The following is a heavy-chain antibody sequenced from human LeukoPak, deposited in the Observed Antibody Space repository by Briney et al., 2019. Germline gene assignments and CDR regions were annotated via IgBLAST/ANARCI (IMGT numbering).Heavy chain of an antibody. V-gene: IGHV3-23*01. CDR2: TNSRGTST. D-gene: IGHD3-16*01. CDR1: GFPFSDFS. CDR3: AKQSFARSLGE. Sequence: GGSLRLSCATSGFPFSDFSMSWVRQAPGKGLEWISTTNSRGTSTYYAESAKGRFTISRDNSKNTLYLQMSSLRVENTPVYYLAKQSFARSLGEGGPGTLVSVSS. J-gene: IGHJ4*01.